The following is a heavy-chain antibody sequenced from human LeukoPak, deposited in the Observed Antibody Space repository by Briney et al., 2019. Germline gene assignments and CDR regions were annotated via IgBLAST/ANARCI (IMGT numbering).Heavy chain of an antibody. CDR1: GFTFSSYS. Sequence: PGGSLRLSCAASGFTFSSYSMNWVRQAPGKGLEWVSSISSSSSYIYYADSVKGRFTISRDNAKNSLYLQMNSLRAEDTAVYYCAREYYDFWSGYRDYYYYYMDVWGQGTVVTVS. CDR2: ISSSSSYI. J-gene: IGHJ6*03. CDR3: AREYYDFWSGYRDYYYYYMDV. D-gene: IGHD3-3*01. V-gene: IGHV3-21*01.